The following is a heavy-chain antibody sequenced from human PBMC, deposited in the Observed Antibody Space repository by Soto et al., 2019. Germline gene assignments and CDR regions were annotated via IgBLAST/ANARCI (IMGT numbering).Heavy chain of an antibody. Sequence: PGGSLRLSCAASGFAFTSHALHWVRQAPGKGLEWVALISNDGGKKQYADSVEGRFTVSRDSSRNTLYLQLNSLRPDDTAVYFCAGDSGNTGGFPLFDFRG. CDR3: AGDSGNTGGFPLFDF. CDR2: ISNDGGKK. D-gene: IGHD3-10*01. J-gene: IGHJ5*01. CDR1: GFAFTSHA. V-gene: IGHV3-30-3*01.